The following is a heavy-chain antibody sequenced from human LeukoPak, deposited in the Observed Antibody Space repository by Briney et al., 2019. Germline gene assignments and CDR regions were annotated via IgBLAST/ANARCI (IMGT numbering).Heavy chain of an antibody. CDR1: GGSISSGSYY. CDR2: IYTSGST. J-gene: IGHJ5*02. V-gene: IGHV4-61*02. CDR3: ARGTYGNWFDP. D-gene: IGHD4-17*01. Sequence: SQTLSLTCTVSGGSISSGSYYWSWIRQPAGKGLEWIGRIYTSGSTNYNTSLKSRVTISVDTSKNQFSLKLSSVTAADTAVYYCARGTYGNWFDPWGQGTLVTVSS.